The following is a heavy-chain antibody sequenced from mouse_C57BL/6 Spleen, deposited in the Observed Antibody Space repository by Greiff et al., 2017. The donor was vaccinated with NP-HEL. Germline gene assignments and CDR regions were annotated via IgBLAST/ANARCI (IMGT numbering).Heavy chain of an antibody. CDR1: GYTFTSYW. J-gene: IGHJ2*01. D-gene: IGHD2-12*01. CDR2: IDPSDSYT. Sequence: QVQLQQPGAELVKPGASVKLSCKASGYTFTSYWMQWVKQRPGQGLEWIGEIDPSDSYTNYNQKFKGKATLTVDTSSSTAYMQLSSLTSEDSAVYYCARKGTFQLGYWGQGTTLTVSS. V-gene: IGHV1-50*01. CDR3: ARKGTFQLGY.